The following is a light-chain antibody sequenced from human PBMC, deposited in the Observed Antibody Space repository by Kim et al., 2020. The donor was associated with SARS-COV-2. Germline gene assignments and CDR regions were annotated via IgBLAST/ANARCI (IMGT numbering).Light chain of an antibody. V-gene: IGLV3-27*01. Sequence: YELTQPSSASVSPGQTARITCSGDVLTKEFARWLQQQPVQATVLKIYNDTEGRSGFPERYSGSSSGSTATLTLSGAQVEDEADYYYYSATGNHWV. CDR3: YSATGNHWV. CDR2: NDT. CDR1: VLTKEF. J-gene: IGLJ3*02.